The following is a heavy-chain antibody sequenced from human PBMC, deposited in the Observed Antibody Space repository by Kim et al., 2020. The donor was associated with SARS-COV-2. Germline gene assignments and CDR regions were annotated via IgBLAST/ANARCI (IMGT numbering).Heavy chain of an antibody. Sequence: RKSRVTISVDTAKNQFSLKLSSVTAADTAVYYCARPLGWQWLVRRSGFDPWGQGTLVTVSS. V-gene: IGHV4-34*01. J-gene: IGHJ5*02. D-gene: IGHD6-19*01. CDR3: ARPLGWQWLVRRSGFDP.